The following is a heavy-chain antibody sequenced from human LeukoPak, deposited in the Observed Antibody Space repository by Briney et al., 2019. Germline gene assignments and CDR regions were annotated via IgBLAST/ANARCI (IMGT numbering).Heavy chain of an antibody. CDR1: GFTFSNYA. V-gene: IGHV3-23*01. D-gene: IGHD2-2*01. J-gene: IGHJ5*02. CDR3: YCSSSTCYAGGGFS. CDR2: ISSGSDNT. Sequence: GGSLRLSCVASGFTFSNYAMTWARQAPGKGLEWVSTISSGSDNTYYADSVKGRFTISRDDSKNTLYLQMNSLRVEDTAVYYCYCSSSTCYAGGGFSWGQGTLLTVSS.